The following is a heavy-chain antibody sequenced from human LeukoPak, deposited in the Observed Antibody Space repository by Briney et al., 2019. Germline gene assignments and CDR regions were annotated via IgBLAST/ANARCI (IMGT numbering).Heavy chain of an antibody. Sequence: PSETLSLTCTVSGYSISSGYYWGWIRQPPGKGREWIGSIYHSGSTYYNPSLKSRVTISVDTSKNQFSLKLSSVTAADTAVYYCARAKMATIFDYWGQGTLVTVSS. CDR3: ARAKMATIFDY. J-gene: IGHJ4*02. CDR2: IYHSGST. V-gene: IGHV4-38-2*02. CDR1: GYSISSGYY. D-gene: IGHD5-24*01.